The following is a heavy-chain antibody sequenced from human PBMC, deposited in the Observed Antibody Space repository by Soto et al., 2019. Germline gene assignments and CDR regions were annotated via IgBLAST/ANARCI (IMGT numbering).Heavy chain of an antibody. CDR2: ISSNGGNT. CDR1: GFTFSSYS. D-gene: IGHD3-9*01. Sequence: HPGGSLRLSCAASGFTFSSYSMSWVRQAPGKGLEWVSAISSNGGNTYYADSVKGRLTISRDNSKNTLHLQMNSLRAEDTAVYYCAKDAYYDIPDYYYYMGDWGKRTTVTVSS. CDR3: AKDAYYDIPDYYYYMGD. V-gene: IGHV3-23*01. J-gene: IGHJ6*03.